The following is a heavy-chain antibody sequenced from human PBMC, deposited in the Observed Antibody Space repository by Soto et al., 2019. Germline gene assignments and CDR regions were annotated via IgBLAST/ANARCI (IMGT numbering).Heavy chain of an antibody. CDR3: ARHCSSWAIFFY. J-gene: IGHJ4*02. Sequence: QVQLQESGPGLVKPSETLSLTCTVPGGSIGNSYWSWIRQSPGKGLEWIGYVYYSGSANYNPSRTARVSISVDQPKKHFSLKLSSVAGAHTAGYSWARHCSSWAIFFYWGEGTLVIVSS. D-gene: IGHD6-13*01. CDR1: GGSIGNSY. CDR2: VYYSGSA. V-gene: IGHV4-59*08.